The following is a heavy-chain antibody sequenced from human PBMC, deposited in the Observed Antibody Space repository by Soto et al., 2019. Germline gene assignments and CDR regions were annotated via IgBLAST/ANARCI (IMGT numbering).Heavy chain of an antibody. CDR1: GFTFSSYA. J-gene: IGHJ4*02. CDR2: ISGSGGST. D-gene: IGHD3-22*01. Sequence: PGGSLRLSCAASGFTFSSYAMSWVRQAPGKGLEWVSAISGSGGSTYYADSVKGRFTISRDNSKNTLYLQMNSLRAEDTAVYYCAKVFAGNDSSVYYPFWAQGTLVTVSS. CDR3: AKVFAGNDSSVYYPF. V-gene: IGHV3-23*01.